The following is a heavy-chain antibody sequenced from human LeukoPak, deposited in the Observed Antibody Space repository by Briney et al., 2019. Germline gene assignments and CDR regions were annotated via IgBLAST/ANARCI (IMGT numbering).Heavy chain of an antibody. CDR3: TRERDLSLYYFDY. Sequence: GGSLRLSCAASGFTFSSYAMSWVRQAPGKGLEWVSAISGSGGSTYYANSVKGRFTISRDNSKNTLYLQMNSLRAEDTAVYYCTRERDLSLYYFDYWGQGTLVTDSS. CDR2: ISGSGGST. V-gene: IGHV3-23*01. J-gene: IGHJ4*02. CDR1: GFTFSSYA.